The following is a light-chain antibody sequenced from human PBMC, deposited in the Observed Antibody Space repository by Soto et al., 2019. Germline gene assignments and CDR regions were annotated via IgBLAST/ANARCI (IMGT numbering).Light chain of an antibody. Sequence: QLVLTQPPSASGAPGQRVTISCSGSSSNIGSNTVNWYQRLPGTAPKLLMYANNQRPSGVPDRFSGSKSGTSASLAISGLQSEDEADYYCAAWDDSLNGAGFGGGTQLTVL. J-gene: IGLJ7*01. CDR1: SSNIGSNT. CDR3: AAWDDSLNGAG. CDR2: ANN. V-gene: IGLV1-44*01.